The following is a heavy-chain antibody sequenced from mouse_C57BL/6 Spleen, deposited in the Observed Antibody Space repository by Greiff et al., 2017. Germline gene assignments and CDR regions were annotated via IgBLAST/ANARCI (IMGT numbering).Heavy chain of an antibody. CDR1: GYTFTSYW. CDR3: ATGGGITTVVANCDY. V-gene: IGHV1-74*01. Sequence: QVQLQQPGAELVKPGASVKVSCKASGYTFTSYWMHWVKQRPGQGLEWIGRIHPSDSDTNYNQKFKGKATLTVDKSSSTAYMQLSSLTSEDSAVYYCATGGGITTVVANCDYWGQGTTLSVAS. J-gene: IGHJ2*01. D-gene: IGHD1-1*01. CDR2: IHPSDSDT.